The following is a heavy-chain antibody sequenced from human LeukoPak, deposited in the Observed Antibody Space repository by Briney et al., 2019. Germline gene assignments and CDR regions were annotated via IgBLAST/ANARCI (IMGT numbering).Heavy chain of an antibody. V-gene: IGHV3-21*01. CDR1: GFTFSSYS. J-gene: IGHJ4*02. CDR2: ICSSSSYI. CDR3: ARGVDY. Sequence: GGSLSLSCAASGFTFSSYSMNWVRQAPGKGLEWVSSICSSSSYIYYAHSVKGRFTISRDNAKNSLYLQMNSLRAEDPAVYYCARGVDYWGQGTLVTVSS.